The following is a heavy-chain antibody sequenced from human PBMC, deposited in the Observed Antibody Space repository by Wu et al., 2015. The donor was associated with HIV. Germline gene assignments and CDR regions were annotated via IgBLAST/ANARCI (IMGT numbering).Heavy chain of an antibody. CDR3: ARDRDGWWFLLRLWDVV. CDR2: IIPMYGKP. V-gene: IGHV1-69*13. D-gene: IGHD3-22*01. CDR1: GGSFSDYA. Sequence: QVQLVQSGAGVKKPGSSVKVSCKASGGSFSDYAISWVRQAPGQGLEWMGRIIPMYGKPIDAQKFQGRITITADDSTSTVDMELSSLRSEDTAVYFCARDRDGWWFLLRLWDVVGAKGTDGHSL. J-gene: IGHJ6*03.